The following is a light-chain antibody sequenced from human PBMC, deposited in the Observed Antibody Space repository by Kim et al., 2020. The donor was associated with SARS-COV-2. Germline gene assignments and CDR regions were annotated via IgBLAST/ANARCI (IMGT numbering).Light chain of an antibody. CDR1: QGVSSSY. CDR3: QQYTSSPYT. Sequence: LSPGEGATLSCRADQGVSSSYVTWYQQNPGQAPRLLIYGASRGDSGIPDRFSRRGSGTDFTLDISRLEPEDFAVYYCQQYTSSPYTFGRGTKLEI. V-gene: IGKV3-20*01. CDR2: GAS. J-gene: IGKJ2*01.